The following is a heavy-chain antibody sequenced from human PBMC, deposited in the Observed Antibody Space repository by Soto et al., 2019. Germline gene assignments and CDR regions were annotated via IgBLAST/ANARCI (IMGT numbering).Heavy chain of an antibody. D-gene: IGHD6-13*01. CDR1: GYTFTGYY. CDR2: INPNSGGT. CDR3: AKGPGIAAAGTTPHVVYYYYGMDV. J-gene: IGHJ6*02. V-gene: IGHV1-2*04. Sequence: WASVKVSCKASGYTFTGYYMHWVRQAPGQGLEWMGWINPNSGGTNYAQKFQGWVTMTRDTSISTAYMELNSLRAEDTAVYYCAKGPGIAAAGTTPHVVYYYYGMDVWGQGTTVTVSS.